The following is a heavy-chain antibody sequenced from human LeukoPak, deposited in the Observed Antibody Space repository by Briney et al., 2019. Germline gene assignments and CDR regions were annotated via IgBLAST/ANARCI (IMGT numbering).Heavy chain of an antibody. D-gene: IGHD3-10*01. CDR2: IIPILGIA. CDR1: GGTFSSYA. Sequence: GASVKVSCKASGGTFSSYAISWVRQAPGQGLEWMGRIIPILGIANYAQKFQGRVTITADKSTSTAYMELSSLRSEDTAVYYCAKDPGGSGSYYRGYYFDYWGQGTLVTVSS. CDR3: AKDPGGSGSYYRGYYFDY. J-gene: IGHJ4*02. V-gene: IGHV1-69*04.